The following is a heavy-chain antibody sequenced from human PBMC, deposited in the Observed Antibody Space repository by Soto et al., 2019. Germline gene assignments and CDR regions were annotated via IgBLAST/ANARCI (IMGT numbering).Heavy chain of an antibody. V-gene: IGHV4-59*01. Sequence: SATLSLTCTVSGGSISTYWWSWIRQPPRKGLEWIGYIYYSGSTNYNPSLKSRVTISVDTSKNQFSLKLTSVTAADTAVYYCARSRGSTRSFDYWGQGTLVTVSS. CDR2: IYYSGST. CDR1: GGSISTYW. D-gene: IGHD2-15*01. CDR3: ARSRGSTRSFDY. J-gene: IGHJ4*02.